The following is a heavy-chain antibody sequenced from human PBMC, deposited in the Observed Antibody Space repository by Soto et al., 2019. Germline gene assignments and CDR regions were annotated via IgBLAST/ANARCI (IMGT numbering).Heavy chain of an antibody. CDR1: GGSVSDKTYY. V-gene: IGHV4-61*01. D-gene: IGHD3-10*01. CDR3: ARVGGSGRGYYYGMDV. CDR2: IYYSGST. Sequence: PSETLSLTCSVSGGSVSDKTYYWSWIRQPPGKGLEWIGYIYYSGSTNYNPSLKSRVTISVDTSKNQFSLKLSSVTAADTAVYYCARVGGSGRGYYYGMDVWGQGTTVTVSS. J-gene: IGHJ6*02.